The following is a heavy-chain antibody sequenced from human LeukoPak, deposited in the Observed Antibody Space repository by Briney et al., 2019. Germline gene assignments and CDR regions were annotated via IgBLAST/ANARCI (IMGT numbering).Heavy chain of an antibody. Sequence: GGSLRLSCAASGFTFSSYEMNWVRPAPGKGRGWVSYFSSIGSTIYYADSVEGRFTISRDNAKNSLYLQMNSLRAEDTAVYYCAELGITMIGGVWGKGTTVTISS. CDR1: GFTFSSYE. CDR3: AELGITMIGGV. D-gene: IGHD3-10*02. V-gene: IGHV3-48*03. CDR2: FSSIGSTI. J-gene: IGHJ6*04.